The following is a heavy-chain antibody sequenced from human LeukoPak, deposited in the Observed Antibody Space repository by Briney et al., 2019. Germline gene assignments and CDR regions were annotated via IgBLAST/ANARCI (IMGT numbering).Heavy chain of an antibody. CDR1: GFTFSDYY. CDR3: ASPLRTGAAFYAFDI. J-gene: IGHJ3*02. Sequence: NPGGSLRLSCAASGFTFSDYYMSWIRQAPGKGLEWVSYISSSGSTIYYADSVKGRFTISRDNAKNSLYLQMNSLRAEDTAVYYCASPLRTGAAFYAFDIWGQGTMVTVSS. V-gene: IGHV3-11*04. D-gene: IGHD1-14*01. CDR2: ISSSGSTI.